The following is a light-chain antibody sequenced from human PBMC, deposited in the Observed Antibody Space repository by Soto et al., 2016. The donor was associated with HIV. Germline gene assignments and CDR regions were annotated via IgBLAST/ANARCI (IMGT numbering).Light chain of an antibody. CDR1: NIGTKS. CDR3: QVWDSISAHYV. Sequence: SYELIQPPSVSVAPGKTAKITCGGNNIGTKSVHRYQRKPGQAPVLVVYDDSDRPSGIPDQFSASNSGNTATLTISRVEAGDEADYYCQVWDSISAHYVFGTGTKVTVL. CDR2: DDS. J-gene: IGLJ1*01. V-gene: IGLV3-21*03.